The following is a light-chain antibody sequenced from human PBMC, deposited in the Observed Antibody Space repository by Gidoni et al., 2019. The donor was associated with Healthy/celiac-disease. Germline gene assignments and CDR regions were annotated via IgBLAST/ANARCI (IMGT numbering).Light chain of an antibody. Sequence: QSVLTQPPSVSGAPGQRVTISCTGSSSNIGAGYDVHWYQQLPGTAPKFLIYGNSNLPSGVPVRFAGSKSGTSASLAITGLQAEDEADYYCQSYDSSLSGSYVVFGGGTKLTVL. V-gene: IGLV1-40*01. J-gene: IGLJ2*01. CDR2: GNS. CDR3: QSYDSSLSGSYVV. CDR1: SSNIGAGYD.